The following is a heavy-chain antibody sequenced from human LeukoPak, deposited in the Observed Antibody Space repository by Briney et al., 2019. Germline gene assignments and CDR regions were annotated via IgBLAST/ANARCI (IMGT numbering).Heavy chain of an antibody. D-gene: IGHD6-19*01. CDR3: ARARSGCSYFDY. CDR2: ITSSGTYI. V-gene: IGHV3-21*01. J-gene: IGHJ4*02. Sequence: GGSLRLSCAASGFTLRSYTMNRVRQAPGKGLEWVSSITSSGTYIYYADSVKGRFSISRDNAKNSLYLQMNSLRAEDTAVYYCARARSGCSYFDYWGQGTLVTVPS. CDR1: GFTLRSYT.